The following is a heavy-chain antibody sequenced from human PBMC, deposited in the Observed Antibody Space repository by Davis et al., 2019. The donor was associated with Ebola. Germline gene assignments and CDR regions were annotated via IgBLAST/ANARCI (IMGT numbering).Heavy chain of an antibody. CDR3: ARDLYSSSWPSWGGSNWFDP. D-gene: IGHD6-13*01. J-gene: IGHJ5*02. CDR2: INPSGGST. CDR1: GYTFTGYY. Sequence: ASVKVSCKASGYTFTGYYMHWVRQAPGQGLEWMGIINPSGGSTSYAQKFQGRVTMTRDTSTSTVYMELSSLRSEDTAVYYCARDLYSSSWPSWGGSNWFDPWGQGTLVTVSS. V-gene: IGHV1-46*01.